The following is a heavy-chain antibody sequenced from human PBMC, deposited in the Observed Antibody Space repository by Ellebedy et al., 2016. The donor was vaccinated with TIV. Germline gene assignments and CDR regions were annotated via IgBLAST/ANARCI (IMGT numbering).Heavy chain of an antibody. J-gene: IGHJ3*02. V-gene: IGHV4-30-2*01. D-gene: IGHD3-22*01. CDR2: IYHSGST. CDR3: ARHYYEIGGTLDAFDI. Sequence: MPSETLSLTCAVSGGSISSGNYSWSWIRQPPGKGLEWIGYIYHSGSTYYNPSLKSRVSISEDRSKNQFSLRLSSLTAADTALYYCARHYYEIGGTLDAFDIWGQGTMVTVSS. CDR1: GGSISSGNYS.